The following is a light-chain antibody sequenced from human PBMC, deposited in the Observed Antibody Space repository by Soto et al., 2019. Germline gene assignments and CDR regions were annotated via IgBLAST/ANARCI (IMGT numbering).Light chain of an antibody. J-gene: IGKJ4*01. Sequence: DIQKTESPSTLSAAVGDRVTITCRASQSISSWLAWYQQKPGNAPKLLIYKASSLESGVPSRFSGSGSGTEFTLTISSLQPDDFATYYCQQYYSYPLTFGGGTKVEIK. CDR1: QSISSW. CDR3: QQYYSYPLT. V-gene: IGKV1-5*03. CDR2: KAS.